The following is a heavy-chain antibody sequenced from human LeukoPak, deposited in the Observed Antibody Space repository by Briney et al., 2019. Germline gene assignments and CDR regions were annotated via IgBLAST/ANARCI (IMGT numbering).Heavy chain of an antibody. CDR2: INHSGST. CDR1: GGSFSGYY. Sequence: SETLSLTCVVYGGSFSGYYWSWIRQPPGKGLEWIGEINHSGSTNYNPSLKSRVTISVDTSKDQFSLKLSSVTAADAAVYYCASAYDSSGYYFDAFDIWGQGTMVTVSS. D-gene: IGHD3-22*01. V-gene: IGHV4-34*01. CDR3: ASAYDSSGYYFDAFDI. J-gene: IGHJ3*02.